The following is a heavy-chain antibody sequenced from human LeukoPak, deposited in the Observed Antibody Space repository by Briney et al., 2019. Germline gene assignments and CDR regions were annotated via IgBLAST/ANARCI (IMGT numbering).Heavy chain of an antibody. CDR2: ISGSGGST. D-gene: IGHD5-18*01. V-gene: IGHV3-23*01. CDR3: AKDPGTPMVNFNYYYMDV. J-gene: IGHJ6*03. Sequence: GGSLRLSCAASGFTFSSYAMSWVRQAPGKGLEWVSAISGSGGSTYYADSVKGRFTISRDNSKNTLYLQMNSLRAEDTAVYYCAKDPGTPMVNFNYYYMDVWGKGTTVTISS. CDR1: GFTFSSYA.